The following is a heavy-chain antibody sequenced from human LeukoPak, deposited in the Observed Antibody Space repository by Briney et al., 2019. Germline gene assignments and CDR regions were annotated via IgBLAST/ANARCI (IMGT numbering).Heavy chain of an antibody. CDR3: AREGGWGSPAGY. V-gene: IGHV3-48*03. CDR2: ISSTGSTT. J-gene: IGHJ4*02. D-gene: IGHD2-2*01. CDR1: GFIFSSYE. Sequence: AGSLRFSCAASGFIFSSYEMNWLRPAPGKGLEWVSYISSTGSTTYYAVSVKGRFTISRDSAKNSLFLQMNSLRGEDTAVYFCAREGGWGSPAGYWGQGTLVTVSS.